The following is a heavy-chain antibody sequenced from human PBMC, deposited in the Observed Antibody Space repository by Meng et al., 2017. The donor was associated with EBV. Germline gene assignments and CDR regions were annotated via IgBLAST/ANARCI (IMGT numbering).Heavy chain of an antibody. CDR3: ATAGDYEGYADY. D-gene: IGHD4-17*01. CDR1: GLSLSGYG. V-gene: IGHV3-33*01. J-gene: IGHJ4*02. Sequence: VQLGESGGGWLQAGESLRFSGEESGLSLSGYGMHWFRQALGKGLEWVEVIWYDATNKYYGDSAKGRLTISRDNSKNTLHLQMNSLTADDTAGYYCATAGDYEGYADYWGQGTLVTVSS. CDR2: IWYDATNK.